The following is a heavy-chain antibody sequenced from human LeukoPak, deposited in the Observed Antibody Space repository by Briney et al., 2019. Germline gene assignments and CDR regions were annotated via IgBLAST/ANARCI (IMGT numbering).Heavy chain of an antibody. D-gene: IGHD1-7*01. CDR1: GGSISSYY. CDR2: IYYSGST. V-gene: IGHV4-59*01. Sequence: SETLSLTCTVSGGSISSYYWSWIRQPPGKGLEWIGYIYYSGSTNYNPSLKSRVTISVDTSKNQFSLKLSSVTAADTAVYYCARDNWNYGSSMDVWGKGTTVTVSS. J-gene: IGHJ6*04. CDR3: ARDNWNYGSSMDV.